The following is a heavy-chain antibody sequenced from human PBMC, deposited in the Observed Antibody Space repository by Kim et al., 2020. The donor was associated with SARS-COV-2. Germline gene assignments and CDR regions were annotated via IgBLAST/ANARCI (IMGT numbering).Heavy chain of an antibody. CDR2: ISSSSYI. CDR3: ARDLAYCGGDCYPGGAFDI. Sequence: GGSLRLSCAASGFTFSSYSMNWVRQAPGKGLEWVSSISSSSYIYYADSVKGRFTISRDNAKNSLYLQMNSLRAEDTAVYYCARDLAYCGGDCYPGGAFDIWGQGTMVTVSS. J-gene: IGHJ3*02. CDR1: GFTFSSYS. D-gene: IGHD2-21*02. V-gene: IGHV3-21*01.